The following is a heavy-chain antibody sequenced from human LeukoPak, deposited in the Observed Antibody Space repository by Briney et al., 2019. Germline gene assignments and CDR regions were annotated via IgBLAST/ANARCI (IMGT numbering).Heavy chain of an antibody. CDR3: ARVNYYDSSGLNFDY. CDR1: GGPFSGYY. CDR2: INHSGST. J-gene: IGHJ4*02. Sequence: SETLSLTCAVYGGPFSGYYWSWIRQPPGKGLEWIGEINHSGSTNYNPSLKSRVTISVDTSKNQFSLKPSSVTAADTAVYYCARVNYYDSSGLNFDYWGQGTLVTVSS. D-gene: IGHD3-22*01. V-gene: IGHV4-34*01.